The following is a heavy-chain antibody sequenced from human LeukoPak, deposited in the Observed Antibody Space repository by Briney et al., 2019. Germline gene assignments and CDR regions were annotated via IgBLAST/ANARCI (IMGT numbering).Heavy chain of an antibody. J-gene: IGHJ4*02. Sequence: GGSLRLSCAASGFTFSSYGMHWVRQAPGKGLEWVAFISYDESSKYYADSVKGRFTISRDNSKNTLYLQINSLRAEDTAVYYCAKDPSVYHGDYIIRWGQGTLVTVSS. CDR2: ISYDESSK. V-gene: IGHV3-30*18. D-gene: IGHD4-17*01. CDR1: GFTFSSYG. CDR3: AKDPSVYHGDYIIR.